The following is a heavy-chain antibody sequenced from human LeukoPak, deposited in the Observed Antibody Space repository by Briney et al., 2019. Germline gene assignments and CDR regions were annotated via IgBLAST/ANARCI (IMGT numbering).Heavy chain of an antibody. CDR2: FNPSGGST. Sequence: GASVKVSCKASGYTFTGHYMHWVRQAPGQGLEWMGIFNPSGGSTNYAQKFQGRVTMTRNTSTSTVYMQLSSLRSEDTALYYCARLGFSGYDAFDIWGQGTMVTVSS. D-gene: IGHD3-22*01. V-gene: IGHV1-46*01. J-gene: IGHJ3*02. CDR3: ARLGFSGYDAFDI. CDR1: GYTFTGHY.